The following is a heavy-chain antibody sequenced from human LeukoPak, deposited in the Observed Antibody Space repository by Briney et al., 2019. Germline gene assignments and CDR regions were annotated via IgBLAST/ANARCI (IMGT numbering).Heavy chain of an antibody. Sequence: SETLSLTCTVSGGSISSGGYYWSWLRQHPGKGLEWIGYIYYSGSTYYNPSLKSRVTISVDTSKNQFSLKLSSVTAADTAVYYCARAGGVVVPAHFDPWGQGTLVTVSS. CDR1: GGSISSGGYY. CDR3: ARAGGVVVPAHFDP. D-gene: IGHD2-2*01. CDR2: IYYSGST. V-gene: IGHV4-31*03. J-gene: IGHJ5*02.